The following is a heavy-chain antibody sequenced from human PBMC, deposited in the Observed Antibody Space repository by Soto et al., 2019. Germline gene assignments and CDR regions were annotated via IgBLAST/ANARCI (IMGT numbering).Heavy chain of an antibody. CDR3: ARLYCSPSSCYSVGGFDI. V-gene: IGHV3-33*03. CDR2: IWFDGSDK. J-gene: IGHJ3*02. Sequence: QVQLVESEGGVVQPGRSLRLSCAASGCTISSYGMHWVRQAPGKGLEWVALIWFDGSDKYSADSVKGRFTISRDNSKNTLYLQMNSLRAEDTAVYYCARLYCSPSSCYSVGGFDIWGLGTMVTVSS. CDR1: GCTISSYG. D-gene: IGHD2-2*01.